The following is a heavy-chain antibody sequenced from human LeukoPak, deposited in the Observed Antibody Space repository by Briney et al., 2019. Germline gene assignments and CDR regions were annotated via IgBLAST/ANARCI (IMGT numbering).Heavy chain of an antibody. V-gene: IGHV3-48*01. J-gene: IGHJ4*02. CDR1: GFTFSPLG. CDR3: ANPIRGVINDY. CDR2: ISSGTSTT. Sequence: GGSLRLSCAASGFTFSPLGMNWVRQAPGRGLEWVSYISSGTSTTYYADSVKGRFTISRDNSKNTLYLQMNSLRAEDTAVYYCANPIRGVINDYWGQGTLVTVSS. D-gene: IGHD3-10*01.